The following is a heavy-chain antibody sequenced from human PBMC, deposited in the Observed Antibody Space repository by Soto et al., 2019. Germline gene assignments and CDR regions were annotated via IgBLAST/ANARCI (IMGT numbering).Heavy chain of an antibody. V-gene: IGHV3-30*18. J-gene: IGHJ6*03. Sequence: GGSLRLSCAASGFTFSSYGMHWVRQAPGKGLEWVAVISYDGSNKYYADSVKGRFTISRDNSKNTLYLQMNSLRAEDTAVYYCAKDPCRVSSTSCYYMDVWGKGTTVTVSS. CDR1: GFTFSSYG. CDR3: AKDPCRVSSTSCYYMDV. D-gene: IGHD2-2*01. CDR2: ISYDGSNK.